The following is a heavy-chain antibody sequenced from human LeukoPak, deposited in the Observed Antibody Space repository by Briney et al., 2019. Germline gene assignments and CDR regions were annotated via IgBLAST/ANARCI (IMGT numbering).Heavy chain of an antibody. CDR1: GYTFTSYD. CDR3: ARERDYMDLKWFDP. CDR2: MNPNSGNT. J-gene: IGHJ5*02. V-gene: IGHV1-8*01. D-gene: IGHD4-11*01. Sequence: ASVKVSCKASGYTFTSYDSNWVRQATGQGLEWMGWMNPNSGNTGYAQKFQGRVTMTRDTSTSTVYMELSSLRSEDTAVYYCARERDYMDLKWFDPWGQGTLVTVSS.